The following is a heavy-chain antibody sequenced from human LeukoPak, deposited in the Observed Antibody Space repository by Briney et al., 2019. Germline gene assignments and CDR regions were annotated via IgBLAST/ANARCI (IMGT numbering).Heavy chain of an antibody. CDR3: ARNPYGMATDAFDI. V-gene: IGHV5-51*03. J-gene: IGHJ3*02. D-gene: IGHD5-24*01. Sequence: GEPLKISRKGSGFRFNSHWIRWVRQVPGEGRGGIGIIYPGDSDTRYSPSFQGQVTISADKSISTAYLQWSSLKASDTAMYYCARNPYGMATDAFDIWGQGTMVTVSS. CDR2: IYPGDSDT. CDR1: GFRFNSHW.